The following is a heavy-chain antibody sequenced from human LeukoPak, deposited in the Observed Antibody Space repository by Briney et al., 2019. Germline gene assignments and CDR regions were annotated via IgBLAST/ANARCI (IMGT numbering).Heavy chain of an antibody. Sequence: GGSLRLSCAVSGFTVSNNYMTWVRRAPGKGLEWVSVLYSGGTTYYADSVKGRFTISRDKSKNTLYLQMNSLRVEDTAVYYCASGRSSGWYFFDSWGQGTLVTVSS. CDR3: ASGRSSGWYFFDS. CDR1: GFTVSNNY. J-gene: IGHJ4*02. CDR2: LYSGGTT. D-gene: IGHD6-19*01. V-gene: IGHV3-66*01.